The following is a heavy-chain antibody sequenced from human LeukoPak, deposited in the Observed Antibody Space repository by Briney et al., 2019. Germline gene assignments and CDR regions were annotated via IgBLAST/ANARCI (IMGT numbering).Heavy chain of an antibody. J-gene: IGHJ4*02. CDR1: GFTVSSNY. V-gene: IGHV3-66*02. Sequence: PGGSLRLSCAASGFTVSSNYMSWVRQAPGKGLEWVSVIFSGGSTYYADSVKGRFTISRDNSKNTLYLQMNSLRAEDTAVYYRARDSGSSVDYWGQGTLVTVSS. CDR3: ARDSGSSVDY. D-gene: IGHD1-26*01. CDR2: IFSGGST.